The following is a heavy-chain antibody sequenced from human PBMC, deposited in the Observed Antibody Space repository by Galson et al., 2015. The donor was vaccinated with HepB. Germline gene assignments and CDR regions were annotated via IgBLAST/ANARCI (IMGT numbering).Heavy chain of an antibody. V-gene: IGHV4-39*01. Sequence: ETLSLTCTVSGGSISSSSYYWGWIRQPPGKGLEWIGSIYYSGSTYYNPSLKSRVTISVDTSKNQFSLKLSSVTAADTAVYYCARHRFQDRSIAVAGPHDYWGQGTLVTVSS. CDR3: ARHRFQDRSIAVAGPHDY. CDR1: GGSISSSSYY. D-gene: IGHD6-19*01. J-gene: IGHJ4*02. CDR2: IYYSGST.